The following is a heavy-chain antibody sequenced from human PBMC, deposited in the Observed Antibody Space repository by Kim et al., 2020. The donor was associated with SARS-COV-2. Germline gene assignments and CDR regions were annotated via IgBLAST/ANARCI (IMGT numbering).Heavy chain of an antibody. CDR3: GRDLYGGSWYETDY. D-gene: IGHD6-13*01. J-gene: IGHJ4*02. Sequence: ADSVKGRFTVSRDNAKTTLYLPMNSLRADDTAVYYCGRDLYGGSWYETDYWGQGTLVTVSS. V-gene: IGHV3-11*05.